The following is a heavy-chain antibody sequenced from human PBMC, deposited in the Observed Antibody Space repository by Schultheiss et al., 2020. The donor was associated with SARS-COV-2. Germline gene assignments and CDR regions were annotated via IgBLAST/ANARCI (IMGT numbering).Heavy chain of an antibody. D-gene: IGHD6-19*01. CDR1: GYTFTSYA. CDR2: INAGNGNT. Sequence: ASVKVSCKASGYTFTSYAMHWVRQAPGQRLEWMGWINAGNGNTKYSQKFQGRVTITRDTSASTAYMELSSLRSEDTAVYYCARDQGQWLVLKYFQHWGQGTLVTVSS. J-gene: IGHJ1*01. V-gene: IGHV1-3*01. CDR3: ARDQGQWLVLKYFQH.